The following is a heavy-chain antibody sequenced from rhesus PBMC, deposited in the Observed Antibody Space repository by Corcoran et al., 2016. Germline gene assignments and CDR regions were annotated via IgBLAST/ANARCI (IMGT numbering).Heavy chain of an antibody. J-gene: IGHJ4*01. CDR1: GGSVSSSNW. CDR3: ARDPKAMTLDY. Sequence: QVQLQESGPGLVKPSETLSLTCAVSGGSVSSSNWWSWIRQPPGKGLEWIGYISGSSGSTYYNPSLMSRVTIATDTSKNQFSLKLSSVTAADTAVYYCARDPKAMTLDYWGQGVLVTVSS. D-gene: IGHD1-32*01. V-gene: IGHV4-65*01. CDR2: ISGSSGST.